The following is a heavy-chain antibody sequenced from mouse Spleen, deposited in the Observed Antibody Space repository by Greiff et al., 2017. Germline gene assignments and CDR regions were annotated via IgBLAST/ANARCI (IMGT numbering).Heavy chain of an antibody. D-gene: IGHD1-1*01. V-gene: IGHV1-4*01. J-gene: IGHJ1*03. Sequence: QVQLQQSGAELARPGASVKMSCKASGYTFTSYTMHWVKQRPGQGLEWIGYINPSSGYTKYNQKFKDKATLTADKSSSTAYMQLSSLTSEDSAVYYCAREEYYYGSSYWYFDVWGTGTTVTVSS. CDR1: GYTFTSYT. CDR3: AREEYYYGSSYWYFDV. CDR2: INPSSGYT.